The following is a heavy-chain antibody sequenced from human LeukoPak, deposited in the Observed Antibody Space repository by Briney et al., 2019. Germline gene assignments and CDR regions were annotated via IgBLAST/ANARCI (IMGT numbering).Heavy chain of an antibody. D-gene: IGHD3-22*01. Sequence: SETLSLTCTVSGGSISSSSYYWGWIRQPPGKGLEWIGSIYYSGSTYYNPSLKSRVTISVDTSKNQFSLKLSSVTAADTAVYYCARVPDWAYYYDSSGSPSWGQGTLVTVSS. J-gene: IGHJ5*02. CDR3: ARVPDWAYYYDSSGSPS. CDR1: GGSISSSSYY. V-gene: IGHV4-39*07. CDR2: IYYSGST.